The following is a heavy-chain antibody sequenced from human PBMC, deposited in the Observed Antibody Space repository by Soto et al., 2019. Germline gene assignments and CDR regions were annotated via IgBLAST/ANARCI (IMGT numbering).Heavy chain of an antibody. D-gene: IGHD6-13*01. Sequence: QVQLVESGGGVVQPGRSLRLSCAASGFTFNIYGMHWVRQAPGKGLEWVAVIWNDGNGYYYANSVKGRFTISRDNSKNTLYLQMSSLRVEDTAVYYCARRQISPPTRGAASARGGMDVWGQGTTVTVSS. CDR2: IWNDGNGY. CDR1: GFTFNIYG. CDR3: ARRQISPPTRGAASARGGMDV. V-gene: IGHV3-33*01. J-gene: IGHJ6*02.